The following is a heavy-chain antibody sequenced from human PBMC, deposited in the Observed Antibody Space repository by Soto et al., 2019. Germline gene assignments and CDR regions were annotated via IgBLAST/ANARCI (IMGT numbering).Heavy chain of an antibody. CDR3: AKDGADVLRYFDWLPTGDYYGMDV. CDR1: GFTFSSYA. D-gene: IGHD3-9*01. CDR2: ISGSGGST. V-gene: IGHV3-23*01. Sequence: PGGSLRLSCVASGFTFSSYAMSWVRQAPGKGLEWVSAISGSGGSTYYADSVKGRFTISRDNSKNTLYLQMNSLRAEDTAVYYCAKDGADVLRYFDWLPTGDYYGMDVWGQGTTVTVSS. J-gene: IGHJ6*02.